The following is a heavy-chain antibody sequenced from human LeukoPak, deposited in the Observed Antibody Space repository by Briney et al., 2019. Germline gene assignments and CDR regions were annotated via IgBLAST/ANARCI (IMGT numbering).Heavy chain of an antibody. CDR2: ISGSGTST. CDR1: GFTFSSYA. J-gene: IGHJ3*02. CDR3: ARVGYSSTWHSGSAFDI. D-gene: IGHD6-13*01. V-gene: IGHV3-23*01. Sequence: GGSLRLSCAASGFTFSSYAMSWVRQAPGKWLEWVSAISGSGTSTYYADSVKGRFTISRDNAKNSLYLRMDSLRAEDTAVYYCARVGYSSTWHSGSAFDIWGQGTMVTVSS.